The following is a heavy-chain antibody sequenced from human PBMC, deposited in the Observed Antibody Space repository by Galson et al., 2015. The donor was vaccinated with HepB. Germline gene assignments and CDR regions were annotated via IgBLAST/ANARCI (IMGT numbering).Heavy chain of an antibody. V-gene: IGHV3-23*01. J-gene: IGHJ4*02. CDR3: AKDWVSRVVLAAPNPNY. D-gene: IGHD2-2*01. CDR2: ISGSGGST. CDR1: GFTFSSYA. Sequence: SLRLSCAASGFTFSSYAMSWVRQAPGKGLEWVSAISGSGGSTYYADSVKGRFTISRDNSKNTLYLQMNSLRAEDTAVYYCAKDWVSRVVLAAPNPNYWGQGTLVTVSS.